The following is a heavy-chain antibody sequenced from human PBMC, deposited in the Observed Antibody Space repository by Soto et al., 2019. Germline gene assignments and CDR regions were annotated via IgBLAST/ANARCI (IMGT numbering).Heavy chain of an antibody. CDR2: INPDSGRT. V-gene: IGHV1-2*02. CDR1: GYTFTGYY. CDR3: ALSFSQTNIEV. J-gene: IGHJ6*01. Sequence: ASVRVSCKASGYTFTGYYLHWVRQAPVQVLEWMGYINPDSGRTRYAQKFQGTVTMTRDTSITTAYLELSSLKYDDSAIFYCALSFSQTNIEVWGQGTTVTLSS.